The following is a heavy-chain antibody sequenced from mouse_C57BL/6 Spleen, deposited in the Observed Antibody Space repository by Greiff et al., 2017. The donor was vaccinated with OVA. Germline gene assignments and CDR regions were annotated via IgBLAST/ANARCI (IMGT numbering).Heavy chain of an antibody. J-gene: IGHJ1*03. CDR2: ISDGGSYT. Sequence: EVKLVESGGGLVKPGGSLKLSCAASGFTFSSYAMSWVRQTPEQRLEWVATISDGGSYTYYPDNVKGRFTISRDNAKNNLYLQMSHLKSEDTAMYYCARGGYGSRDWYFDVWGTGTTGTVSS. CDR3: ARGGYGSRDWYFDV. CDR1: GFTFSSYA. V-gene: IGHV5-4*03. D-gene: IGHD1-1*01.